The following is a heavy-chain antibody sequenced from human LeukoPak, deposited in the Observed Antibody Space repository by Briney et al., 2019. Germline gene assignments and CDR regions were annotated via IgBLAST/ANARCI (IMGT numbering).Heavy chain of an antibody. D-gene: IGHD3-22*01. Sequence: PGGSLRLSCAASGFTFSNYWMSWLRQAPGKGLQWVANINQDGSVKYYVESVKGRFTISRDDAKNSVYLQMNSLRAEDTAVYYCATAYDSSGSDWGQGTLVTVSS. CDR2: INQDGSVK. V-gene: IGHV3-7*01. CDR1: GFTFSNYW. J-gene: IGHJ1*01. CDR3: ATAYDSSGSD.